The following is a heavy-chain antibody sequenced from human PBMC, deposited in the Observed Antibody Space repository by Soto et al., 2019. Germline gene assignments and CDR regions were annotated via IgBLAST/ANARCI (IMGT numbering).Heavy chain of an antibody. CDR2: ISYDGSNK. D-gene: IGHD2-8*02. Sequence: QVQLVESGGGVVQPGRSLRLSCAASGFTFSSYAMHWVRQAPGKGLEWVAVISYDGSNKYYADSVKGRFTISRDNSKNTLYLQMNSLRAEDTAVYYCARAMAAPSGGNWFDPWGQGTLVTVSS. CDR1: GFTFSSYA. J-gene: IGHJ5*02. V-gene: IGHV3-30-3*01. CDR3: ARAMAAPSGGNWFDP.